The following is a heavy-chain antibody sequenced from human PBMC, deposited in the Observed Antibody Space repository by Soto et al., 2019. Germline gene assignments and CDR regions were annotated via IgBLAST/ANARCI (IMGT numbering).Heavy chain of an antibody. D-gene: IGHD3-10*01. CDR2: ISGSGGST. Sequence: PGGSLRLSCAASGFTFSSYAMSWVRQAPGKGLEWVSAISGSGGSTYYADSVKGRFTISRDNSKNTLYLQMNSLRAEDTAVYYCAKGGLWFGRKSGVIDYWGQGTLVTVSS. CDR3: AKGGLWFGRKSGVIDY. CDR1: GFTFSSYA. V-gene: IGHV3-23*01. J-gene: IGHJ4*02.